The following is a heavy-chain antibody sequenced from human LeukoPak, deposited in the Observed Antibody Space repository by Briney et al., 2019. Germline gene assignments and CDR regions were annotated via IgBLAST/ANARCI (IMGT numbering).Heavy chain of an antibody. Sequence: ASVKVSCKASGGTFSSYAISWVRQAPGQGLEWMGWINPNSGDTKYAQKFQGRVTMTRGTSISTAYMELSRLRFDDTAVYYCARLGYDSGGYFCDHWGQGTLVTVSS. V-gene: IGHV1-2*02. CDR1: GGTFSSYA. CDR2: INPNSGDT. D-gene: IGHD3-22*01. J-gene: IGHJ4*02. CDR3: ARLGYDSGGYFCDH.